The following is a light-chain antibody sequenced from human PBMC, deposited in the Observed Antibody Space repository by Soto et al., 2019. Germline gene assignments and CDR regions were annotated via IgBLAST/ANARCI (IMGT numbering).Light chain of an antibody. J-gene: IGKJ1*01. V-gene: IGKV3-15*01. Sequence: EIVMTQSPATLSVSPGERATLSCRASQGVSSNLAWYQQKPGQAPRLLIYGASTGATGMPARFSGSGSGTEFTLTISSLQSEDSAVYYCQQYNNWPWTFGQGTRVEIK. CDR3: QQYNNWPWT. CDR1: QGVSSN. CDR2: GAS.